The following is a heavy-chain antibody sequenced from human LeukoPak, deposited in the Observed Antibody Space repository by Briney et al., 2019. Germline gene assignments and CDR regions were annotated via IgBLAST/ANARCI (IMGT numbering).Heavy chain of an antibody. Sequence: ASVKVSCKASGYTFTCYYMHWVRQAPGQGLEWMGWTNPNSGGTNYAQEFQGRVTMTRDTSISTAYMELSRLRSDDTAVYYCARGYVLGSYYLLPVNYWGQGTLVTVSS. J-gene: IGHJ4*02. CDR1: GYTFTCYY. V-gene: IGHV1-2*02. CDR3: ARGYVLGSYYLLPVNY. CDR2: TNPNSGGT. D-gene: IGHD1-26*01.